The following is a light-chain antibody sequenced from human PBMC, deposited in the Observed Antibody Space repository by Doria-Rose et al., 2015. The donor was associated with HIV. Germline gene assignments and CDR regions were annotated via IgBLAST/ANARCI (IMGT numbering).Light chain of an antibody. CDR3: HQYGTSWT. CDR2: DGS. J-gene: IGKJ1*01. Sequence: TQSPGALSLSPGERATISCRASQSFSSTYLTWYQQKPGQAHSHLIYDGSTRATGIPDRFSASGSGTDFTLTINRLEPEDFAPYYCHQYGTSWTFGQGTKVEI. V-gene: IGKV3-20*01. CDR1: QSFSSTY.